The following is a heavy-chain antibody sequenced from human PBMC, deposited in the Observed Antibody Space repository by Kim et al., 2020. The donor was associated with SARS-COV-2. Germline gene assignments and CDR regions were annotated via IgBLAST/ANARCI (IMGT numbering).Heavy chain of an antibody. CDR2: ISFNGMNK. V-gene: IGHV3-30*03. J-gene: IGHJ5*02. Sequence: GGSLRLSCAASGFIFSHYGINWVRRAPGKGLEWLAFISFNGMNKYYAESVNGRFAVSRHDSQSTVYLELNTLRDEDTAVYYCARGNYYDVLTGVFDPWGQGTPVSVSS. D-gene: IGHD3-9*01. CDR1: GFIFSHYG. CDR3: ARGNYYDVLTGVFDP.